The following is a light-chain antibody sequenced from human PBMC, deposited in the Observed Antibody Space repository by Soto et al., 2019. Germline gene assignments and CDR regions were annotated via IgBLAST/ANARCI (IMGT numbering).Light chain of an antibody. CDR1: RPNIESNT. CDR2: SNY. J-gene: IGLJ1*01. V-gene: IGLV1-44*01. CDR3: AEWDDIVKFYV. Sequence: SGLAHPPSGSGPPGRRFAIPSSCRRPNIESNTVTWYQQLPGTAPKLVIYSNYDRPSGVPDRFSGSTSGTPASLVIRGLQSEHEAEYYCAEWDDIVKFYVFGDGPKVTAL.